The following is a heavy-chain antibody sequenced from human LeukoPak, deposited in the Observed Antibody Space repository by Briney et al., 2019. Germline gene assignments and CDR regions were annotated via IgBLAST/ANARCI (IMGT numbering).Heavy chain of an antibody. CDR3: ARGYYDSSDFEYFQH. V-gene: IGHV1-2*02. Sequence: ASVKVSCKASGYTFTGYYMHWVRQAPGQGLEWMGWINPNSGGTNYAQKFQVRVTMTRDTSISTVYMELSRLRSDDTAVFFCARGYYDSSDFEYFQHWGQGTLVTVSS. CDR2: INPNSGGT. J-gene: IGHJ1*01. D-gene: IGHD3-22*01. CDR1: GYTFTGYY.